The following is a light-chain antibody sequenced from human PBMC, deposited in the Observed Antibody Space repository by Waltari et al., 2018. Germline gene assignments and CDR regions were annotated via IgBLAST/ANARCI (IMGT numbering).Light chain of an antibody. V-gene: IGKV1-12*01. J-gene: IGKJ4*01. Sequence: DIQMTQSPSSVSASVGDRVTISCRASQGVGSWVAWYQQKPGKAPELLIYSTSTLQSGFPSRFSGSGSVTDFTLTISSLQPVYFATYYCQQSKSHPLTFGGGTKVEI. CDR1: QGVGSW. CDR3: QQSKSHPLT. CDR2: STS.